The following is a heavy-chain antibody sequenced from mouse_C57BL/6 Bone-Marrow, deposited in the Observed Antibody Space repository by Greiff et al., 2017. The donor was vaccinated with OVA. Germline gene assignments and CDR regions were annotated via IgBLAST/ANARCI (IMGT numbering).Heavy chain of an antibody. Sequence: VHLVESGPGLVQPSQSLSITCTVSGFSLTSYGVHWVRQSPGKGLEWLGVIWSGGSTDYNAAFISRLSISKDNSKSQVFFKMNSLQADDTAIYYCVYGYDGTWFAYWGQGTLVTVSA. D-gene: IGHD2-2*01. CDR2: IWSGGST. V-gene: IGHV2-2*01. CDR3: VYGYDGTWFAY. CDR1: GFSLTSYG. J-gene: IGHJ3*01.